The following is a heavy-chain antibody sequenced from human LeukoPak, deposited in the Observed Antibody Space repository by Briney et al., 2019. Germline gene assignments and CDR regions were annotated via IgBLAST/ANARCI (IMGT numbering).Heavy chain of an antibody. J-gene: IGHJ1*01. D-gene: IGHD6-13*01. CDR3: ARDTGYSSSWYDLPKYFQH. CDR2: ISSSSSYI. Sequence: GGSLRLSCAASGFTFSSYSINWVRQAPGKGLEWVSSISSSSSYIYYADSVKGRFTISRDNAKNSLYLQMNSLRAEDTAVYYCARDTGYSSSWYDLPKYFQHWGQGTLVTVSS. CDR1: GFTFSSYS. V-gene: IGHV3-21*01.